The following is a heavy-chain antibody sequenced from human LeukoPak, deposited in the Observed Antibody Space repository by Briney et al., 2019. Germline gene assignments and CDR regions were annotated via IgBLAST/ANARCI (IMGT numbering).Heavy chain of an antibody. Sequence: PGGSLRLSCAASGFTLSRYWMHWVRQAPGKGLVWVSRINSDGRSTSYADSVKGRFTISRDNSKNTLYLQMNSLRAEDTAVYYCARDSIVVVPAAPYYGMDVWGQGTTVTVSS. D-gene: IGHD2-2*01. CDR1: GFTLSRYW. V-gene: IGHV3-74*01. CDR2: INSDGRST. J-gene: IGHJ6*02. CDR3: ARDSIVVVPAAPYYGMDV.